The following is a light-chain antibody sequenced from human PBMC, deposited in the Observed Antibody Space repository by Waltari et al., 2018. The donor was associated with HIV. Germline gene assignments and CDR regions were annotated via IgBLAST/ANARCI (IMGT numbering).Light chain of an antibody. CDR3: QQYSGEAS. V-gene: IGKV1-5*03. J-gene: IGKJ1*01. CDR2: QAS. CDR1: QTIDMW. Sequence: QMTQSPSALSASVGDTITITCRASQTIDMWLAWYQQKPGKAPKLLIYQASNLESGVPSRFSGSRSGTEFTLTISSLQADDFATYYCQQYSGEASFGQGTKVEIK.